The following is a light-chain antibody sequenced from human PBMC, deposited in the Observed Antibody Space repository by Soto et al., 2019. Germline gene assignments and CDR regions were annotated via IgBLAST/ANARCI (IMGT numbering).Light chain of an antibody. CDR3: QQYTNWPPWT. CDR1: QSVSSN. J-gene: IGKJ1*01. CDR2: GAS. V-gene: IGKV3-15*01. Sequence: IVMTQSPATLSVSPGERATLSCRASQSVSSNLAWYQRRPGQAPRLLIYGASTRATGIPARFSGSGSGTEFTLTISSPQSEDFAVYYCQQYTNWPPWTFGQGTKVEIK.